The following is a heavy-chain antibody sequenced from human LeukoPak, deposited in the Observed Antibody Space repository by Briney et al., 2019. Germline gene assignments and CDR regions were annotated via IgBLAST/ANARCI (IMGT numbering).Heavy chain of an antibody. CDR2: IYYSGST. D-gene: IGHD3-22*01. Sequence: SETLSLTCTVSGGSISNYYWNWIRQPPGKGLEWIGNIYYSGSTYYNPSLKSRVTISADTSKNQFSLKLSSVTAADTAVYYCARDVDSSGYYPWGQGTLVTVSS. CDR3: ARDVDSSGYYP. CDR1: GGSISNYY. V-gene: IGHV4-59*12. J-gene: IGHJ5*02.